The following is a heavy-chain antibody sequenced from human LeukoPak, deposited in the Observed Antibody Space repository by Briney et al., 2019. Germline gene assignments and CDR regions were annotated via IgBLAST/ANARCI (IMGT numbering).Heavy chain of an antibody. CDR2: ISYDGSNK. V-gene: IGHV3-30*18. J-gene: IGHJ4*02. CDR1: GFTFSSYG. CDR3: AKEDGIAVAAVDY. Sequence: GGSLRLSCAASGFTFSSYGMHWVRQAPGKGLEWVAVISYDGSNKYYADSVKGRFTISRDNSKNTLYLQMNSLRAEDTAVYCAKEDGIAVAAVDYWGQGTLVTVSS. D-gene: IGHD6-19*01.